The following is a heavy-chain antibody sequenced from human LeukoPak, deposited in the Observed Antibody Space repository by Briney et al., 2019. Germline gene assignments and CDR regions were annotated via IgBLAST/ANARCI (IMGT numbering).Heavy chain of an antibody. J-gene: IGHJ4*02. CDR3: ATDPFSSSWFGPGDY. CDR1: GYTLTELS. CDR2: FDPEDGET. V-gene: IGHV1-24*01. Sequence: GASVKVSCKVSGYTLTELSMHWVRQPPGKGLEWMGGFDPEDGETIYAQKFQGRVTMTEDTSTDTAYMELSSLRSEDTAVYYCATDPFSSSWFGPGDYWGQGTLVTISS. D-gene: IGHD6-13*01.